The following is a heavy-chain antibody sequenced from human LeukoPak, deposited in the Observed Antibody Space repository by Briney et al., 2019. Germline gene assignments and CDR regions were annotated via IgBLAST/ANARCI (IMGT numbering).Heavy chain of an antibody. CDR1: GFTFSSYS. D-gene: IGHD4-17*01. J-gene: IGHJ3*02. CDR2: ISSSGNDI. Sequence: NTGGSLRLSCAAYGFTFSSYSMNWVRQAPGKGLEWVSIISSSGNDIHYADSVKGRFTISRDNSKNTLYLQMNSLRAEDTAVYYCARNQDYGVYNSVGAFDIWGQGTMVTVSS. CDR3: ARNQDYGVYNSVGAFDI. V-gene: IGHV3-21*01.